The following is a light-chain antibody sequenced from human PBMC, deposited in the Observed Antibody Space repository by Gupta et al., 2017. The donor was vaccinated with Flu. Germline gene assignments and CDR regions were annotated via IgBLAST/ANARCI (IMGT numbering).Light chain of an antibody. Sequence: DIVLTQSPATLSLSPGERATLSCRASQSVSSYLAWYQQKPGQAPRLLIYDASNRATGIPARFSGSGSGTDFTLTSRSLEPEDFAVYYCQQRSTRFTFGPGTKVDIK. CDR1: QSVSSY. V-gene: IGKV3-11*01. J-gene: IGKJ3*01. CDR2: DAS. CDR3: QQRSTRFT.